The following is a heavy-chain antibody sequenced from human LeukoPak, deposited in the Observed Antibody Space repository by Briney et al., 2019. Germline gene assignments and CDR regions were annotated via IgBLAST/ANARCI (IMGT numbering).Heavy chain of an antibody. CDR1: GGSISDYL. D-gene: IGHD1-1*01. J-gene: IGHJ6*02. Sequence: SETLSLTCTVSGGSISDYLWSWIRQPPGKGLEWIGHISYSGSTKYNPSLKTRVTMSIDTSKRQFSLNLPSVTAADTAVYYCARVETYYSGLDVWGQGTTVTVPS. CDR3: ARVETYYSGLDV. V-gene: IGHV4-59*12. CDR2: ISYSGST.